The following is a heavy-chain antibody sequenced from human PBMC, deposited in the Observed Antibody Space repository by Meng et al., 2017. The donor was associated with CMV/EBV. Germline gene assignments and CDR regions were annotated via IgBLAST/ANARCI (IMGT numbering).Heavy chain of an antibody. V-gene: IGHV1-69*05. CDR2: IIPIFGTA. D-gene: IGHD3-3*01. Sequence: SVTVSCKASGGTFSSYAISWVRQAPGQGLEWMGGIIPIFGTANYAQKFQGRVTITTDESTSTAYMELSSLRSEDTAVYYCARHTRFGVVISGVDYWGQGTLVTVSS. J-gene: IGHJ4*02. CDR1: GGTFSSYA. CDR3: ARHTRFGVVISGVDY.